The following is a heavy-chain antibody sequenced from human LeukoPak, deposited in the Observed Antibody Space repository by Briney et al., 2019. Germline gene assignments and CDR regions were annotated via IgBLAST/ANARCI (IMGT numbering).Heavy chain of an antibody. CDR2: ISSSGSTI. Sequence: PGGSLRLSCAASEFTFSSYAMSWIRQAPGKGLEWVSYISSSGSTIYYADSVKGRFTISRDNAKISLYLQMNSLRAEDTAVYYCAGGKYNWNDDAFDIWGQGTMVTVSS. CDR3: AGGKYNWNDDAFDI. V-gene: IGHV3-11*04. J-gene: IGHJ3*02. D-gene: IGHD1-1*01. CDR1: EFTFSSYA.